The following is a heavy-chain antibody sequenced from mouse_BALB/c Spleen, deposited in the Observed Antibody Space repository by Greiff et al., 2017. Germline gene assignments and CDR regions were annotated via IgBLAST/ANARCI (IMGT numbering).Heavy chain of an antibody. D-gene: IGHD2-4*01. CDR1: GFTFSSYY. CDR2: INSNGGST. CDR3: ARRGTMITFDY. V-gene: IGHV5-6-2*01. J-gene: IGHJ2*01. Sequence: DVMLVESGGGLVKLGGSLKLSCAASGFTFSSYYMSWVRQTPEKRLELVAAINSNGGSTYYPDTVKGRFTISRDNAKNTLYLQMSSLKSEDTALYYCARRGTMITFDYWGQGTTLTVSS.